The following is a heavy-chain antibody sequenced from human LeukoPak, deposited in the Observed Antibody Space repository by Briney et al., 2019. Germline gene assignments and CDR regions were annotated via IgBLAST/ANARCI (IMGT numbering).Heavy chain of an antibody. CDR1: GGSFSGYY. D-gene: IGHD3-3*01. Sequence: ASETLSLTCAVYGGSFSGYYWSWIRQPPGKGLEWIGEINHSGSTNYNPSLKSRVTISGDTSKNQFSLKLSSVTAADTAVYYCARTLYSRGFYTVDYWGQGTLVTVSS. CDR2: INHSGST. CDR3: ARTLYSRGFYTVDY. V-gene: IGHV4-34*01. J-gene: IGHJ4*02.